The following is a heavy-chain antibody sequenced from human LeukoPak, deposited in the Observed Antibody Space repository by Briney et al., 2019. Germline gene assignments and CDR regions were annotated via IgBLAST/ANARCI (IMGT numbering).Heavy chain of an antibody. Sequence: SETLSLTCTVSGGSISSGGYYWSWIRQHPGKGLEWIGYIYYSGSTYYNPSLKSRVTISVDTSKNQFSLKLSSVTAADTAVYYCARAPSLYDSSGYYYLWFDPWGQGTLVTVSS. CDR2: IYYSGST. CDR3: ARAPSLYDSSGYYYLWFDP. J-gene: IGHJ5*02. CDR1: GGSISSGGYY. D-gene: IGHD3-22*01. V-gene: IGHV4-31*03.